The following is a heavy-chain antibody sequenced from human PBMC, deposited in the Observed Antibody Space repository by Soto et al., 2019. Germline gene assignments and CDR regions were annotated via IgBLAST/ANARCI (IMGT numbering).Heavy chain of an antibody. CDR2: IYYSGST. CDR3: ARPGPGKKGSFDY. V-gene: IGHV4-39*01. D-gene: IGHD6-13*01. CDR1: GGSISSSSYY. J-gene: IGHJ4*02. Sequence: SETLSLTCTVSGGSISSSSYYWGWIRQPPGKGLEWIGSIYYSGSTYYNPSLKSRVTISVDTSKNQFSLKLSSVTAADTAVYYCARPGPGKKGSFDYWGQGTLVTVSS.